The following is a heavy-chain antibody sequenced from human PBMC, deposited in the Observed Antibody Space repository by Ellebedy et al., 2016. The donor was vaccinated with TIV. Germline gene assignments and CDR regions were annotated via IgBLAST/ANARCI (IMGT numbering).Heavy chain of an antibody. V-gene: IGHV1-69*13. Sequence: SVKVSXXASGGTFSSYAIRWVRQAPGQGLEWMGGIIPIFGTANYAQKFQGRVTITADESTSTAYMELSSLRSEDTAVYYCARASIVVVPAAMNYYYYYGMDVWGQGTTVTVSS. J-gene: IGHJ6*02. CDR2: IIPIFGTA. D-gene: IGHD2-2*01. CDR1: GGTFSSYA. CDR3: ARASIVVVPAAMNYYYYYGMDV.